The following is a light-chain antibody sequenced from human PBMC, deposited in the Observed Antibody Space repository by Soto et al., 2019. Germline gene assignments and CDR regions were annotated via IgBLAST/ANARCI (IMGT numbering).Light chain of an antibody. CDR2: EVS. J-gene: IGLJ2*01. CDR3: TSYTSSSTAV. CDR1: SSDVGGYNY. Sequence: QSALTQPASVSGSPGQSITISCTGTSSDVGGYNYVSWYQQHPGKAPKLMIYEVSNRPSGDSNLFSGSKSGNTASLTISGLQAADEADYHCTSYTSSSTAVFGGGTKLTVL. V-gene: IGLV2-14*01.